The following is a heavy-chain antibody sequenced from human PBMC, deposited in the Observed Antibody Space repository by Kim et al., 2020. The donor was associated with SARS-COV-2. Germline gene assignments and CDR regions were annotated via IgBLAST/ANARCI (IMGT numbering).Heavy chain of an antibody. Sequence: ASVKVSCKASGYTFTSYDINWVRQATGQGLEWMGWMNPNSGNTGYAQKFQGRVTMTRNTSISTAYMELSSLRSEDTAVYYCARGRIRRYFDWLFLYWYFDLEGRGTVVTVSA. CDR2: MNPNSGNT. CDR1: GYTFTSYD. D-gene: IGHD3-9*01. J-gene: IGHJ2*01. CDR3: ARGRIRRYFDWLFLYWYFDL. V-gene: IGHV1-8*01.